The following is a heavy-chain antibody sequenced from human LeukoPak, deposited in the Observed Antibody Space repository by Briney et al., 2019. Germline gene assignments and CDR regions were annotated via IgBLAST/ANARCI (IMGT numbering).Heavy chain of an antibody. CDR1: GGSISSHY. CDR2: IYYSGST. Sequence: PSETLSLTCTVSGGSISSHYWSWIRQPPGKGLEWIGYIYYSGSTNYNPSLKSRDTISVDTSKNQFSLKLSSVTAADTAVYYCARVDRIAARPGYFDYWGQGTLVTVSS. D-gene: IGHD6-6*01. V-gene: IGHV4-59*11. CDR3: ARVDRIAARPGYFDY. J-gene: IGHJ4*02.